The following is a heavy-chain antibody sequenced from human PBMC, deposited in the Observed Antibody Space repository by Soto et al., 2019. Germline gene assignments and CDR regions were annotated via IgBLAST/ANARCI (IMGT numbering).Heavy chain of an antibody. V-gene: IGHV4-39*01. CDR2: IYYSGDT. D-gene: IGHD2-15*01. CDR3: ARNQPQRYCSGGTCRPAYGMDV. Sequence: PSETLSLTCTVSGGSISSDSFYWAWIRQPPGKWLEWIGIIYYSGDTYYNPSLAGRLTMSVDTSNQFSLTLRSVTAADTALYYCARNQPQRYCSGGTCRPAYGMDVWGQGTTVTVYS. CDR1: GGSISSDSFY. J-gene: IGHJ6*02.